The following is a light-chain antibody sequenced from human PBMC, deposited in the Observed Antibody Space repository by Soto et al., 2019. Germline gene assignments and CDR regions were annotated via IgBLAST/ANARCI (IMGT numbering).Light chain of an antibody. J-gene: IGKJ2*01. CDR3: QQYDT. CDR2: SAS. V-gene: IGKV3-20*01. Sequence: IVLTQSPGTLSLSPGERATLSCRASQSVSSSDLAWYQQKPGQAPRLFIYSASSRATGIPDRFSGSGSGTDFTLTISRLEPEDFAVYYCQQYDTFGQGTKLEIK. CDR1: QSVSSSD.